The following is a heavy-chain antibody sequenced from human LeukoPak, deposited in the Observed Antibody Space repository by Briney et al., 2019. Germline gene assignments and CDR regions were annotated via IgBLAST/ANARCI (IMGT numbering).Heavy chain of an antibody. CDR1: RFTFNTYA. CDR3: ARWEVGATSAFDI. Sequence: GGFLRLSCAASRFTFNTYAMSWVRQAPGKGLEWVSAISGSGGSTYYADSVKGRFTISRDNSKNTLYLQMNSLRAEDTAVYYCARWEVGATSAFDIWGQGTMVTASS. D-gene: IGHD1-26*01. CDR2: ISGSGGST. J-gene: IGHJ3*02. V-gene: IGHV3-23*01.